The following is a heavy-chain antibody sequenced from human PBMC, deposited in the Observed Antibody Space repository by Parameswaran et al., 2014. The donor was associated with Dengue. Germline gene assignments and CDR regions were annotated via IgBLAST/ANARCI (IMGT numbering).Heavy chain of an antibody. CDR2: IRYDGSNK. V-gene: IGHV3-30*02. J-gene: IGHJ4*02. Sequence: WIRQPPGKGLEWVAFIRYDGSNKYYADSVKGRFTISRDNSKNTVNLQMNSLRAEDTALYYCAKDRYDSSGYSDYWGQGTLVTVSS. D-gene: IGHD3-22*01. CDR3: AKDRYDSSGYSDY.